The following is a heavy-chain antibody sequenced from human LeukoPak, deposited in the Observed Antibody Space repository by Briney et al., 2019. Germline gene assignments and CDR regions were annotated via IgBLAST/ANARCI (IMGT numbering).Heavy chain of an antibody. V-gene: IGHV3-23*01. CDR3: TRDQEGSDY. J-gene: IGHJ4*02. CDR2: ISGSAHKI. Sequence: PGGSLRLSCVASGFTFSNYAMSWVRQAPEKGLDWVSVISGSAHKIRYADSVKGRFTISRDNSENTVYLQMNSLRAEDTAVYYCTRDQEGSDYWGQGTLVTVSS. CDR1: GFTFSNYA.